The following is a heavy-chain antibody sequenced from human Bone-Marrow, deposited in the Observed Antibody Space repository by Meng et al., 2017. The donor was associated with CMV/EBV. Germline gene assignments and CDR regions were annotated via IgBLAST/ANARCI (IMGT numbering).Heavy chain of an antibody. J-gene: IGHJ4*02. D-gene: IGHD2/OR15-2a*01. V-gene: IGHV3-74*01. CDR2: INSDGSST. Sequence: GESLKISCAASGFTFSSYEMNWVRQAPGKGLVWLASINSDGSSTTYADSVKGRFTISRDNAKNTLYLQMHSLRAEDTAVYYCASEYCDSTTCYDYWGQGTLVTVSS. CDR3: ASEYCDSTTCYDY. CDR1: GFTFSSYE.